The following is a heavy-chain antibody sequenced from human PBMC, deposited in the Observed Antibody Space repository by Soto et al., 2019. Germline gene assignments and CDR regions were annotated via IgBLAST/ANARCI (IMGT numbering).Heavy chain of an antibody. CDR3: ARDRSPYTYYYDSSGYRGYAFDI. Sequence: GGSLRLSCAASGFTFSSYSMNWVRQAPGKGLEWVSSISSSSSYIYYADSVKGRFTISRDNAKNSLYLQMNSLRAEDTAVYYCARDRSPYTYYYDSSGYRGYAFDIWGQGTMVTVSS. J-gene: IGHJ3*02. CDR1: GFTFSSYS. V-gene: IGHV3-21*01. D-gene: IGHD3-22*01. CDR2: ISSSSSYI.